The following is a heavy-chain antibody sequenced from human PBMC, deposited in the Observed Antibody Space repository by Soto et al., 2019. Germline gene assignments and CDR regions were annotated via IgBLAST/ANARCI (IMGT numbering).Heavy chain of an antibody. CDR1: GGSISSSNW. CDR3: ARDRPDYDSSGPLDD. CDR2: IYHSGST. D-gene: IGHD3-22*01. J-gene: IGHJ4*02. Sequence: QVQLQESGPGLVKPSGTRSLTCAVSGGSISSSNWWSWVRHPPGRGLDWIGEIYHSGSTNYNPSLKSRVTISVDKSKNQFSLKLSSVTAADTAVYYCARDRPDYDSSGPLDDWGQGTLVTVSS. V-gene: IGHV4-4*02.